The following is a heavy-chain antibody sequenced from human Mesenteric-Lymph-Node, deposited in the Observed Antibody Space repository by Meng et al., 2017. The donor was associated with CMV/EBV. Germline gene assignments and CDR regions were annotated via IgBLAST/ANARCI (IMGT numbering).Heavy chain of an antibody. D-gene: IGHD1-14*01. CDR1: GFTFSSYA. J-gene: IGHJ6*02. CDR3: AKEHREGYYGMDV. V-gene: IGHV3-23*03. CDR2: IYSGGSST. Sequence: GGSLRLSCAASGFTFSSYAMSWVRQAPGKGLEWVSVIYSGGSSTYYADSVKGRFTISRDNSKNTLYLQMNSLRAEDTAVYYCAKEHREGYYGMDVWGQGTTVTVSS.